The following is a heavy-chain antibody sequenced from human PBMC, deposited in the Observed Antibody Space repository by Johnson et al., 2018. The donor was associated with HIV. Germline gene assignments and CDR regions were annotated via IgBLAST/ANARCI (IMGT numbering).Heavy chain of an antibody. CDR1: GFTFSDYY. CDR3: ARDGAQQLARDAFDI. CDR2: IYSGGST. Sequence: VQLVESGGGLVNPGGSLRLSCAASGFTFSDYYMSWIRQAPGKGLEWVSVIYSGGSTYYADSVKGRFTISRDNSKNTLYLQMNSLRAEDTAVYDCARDGAQQLARDAFDIWGQGTMVTVSS. V-gene: IGHV3-66*01. J-gene: IGHJ3*02. D-gene: IGHD6-13*01.